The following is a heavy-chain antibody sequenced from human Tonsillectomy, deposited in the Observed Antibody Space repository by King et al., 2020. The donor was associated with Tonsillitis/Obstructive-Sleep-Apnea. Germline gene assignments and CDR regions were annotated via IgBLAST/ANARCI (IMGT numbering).Heavy chain of an antibody. CDR3: ARDRGVVVPAAIGIDY. V-gene: IGHV3-30*04. D-gene: IGHD2-2*01. Sequence: VQLVESGGGVVQPGRSLRLSCAASGFTFSSYAMHWVRQAPGKGLEWVAVISYDGSNKYYADSVKGRFTISRDNSKNTLYLRMNSLRAEDTAVYYCARDRGVVVPAAIGIDYWGQGTLVTVSS. CDR1: GFTFSSYA. J-gene: IGHJ4*02. CDR2: ISYDGSNK.